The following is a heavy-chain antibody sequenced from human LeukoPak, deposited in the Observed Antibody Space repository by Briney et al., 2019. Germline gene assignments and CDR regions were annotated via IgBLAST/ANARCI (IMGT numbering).Heavy chain of an antibody. CDR1: GGSISSSSYY. CDR3: ARGIYLTELYYYMDV. Sequence: SETLSLTCTVSGGSISSSSYYWGWIRQPAGKGLEWIGRIYTSGSTNYNPSLKSRVTMSVDTSKNQFSLKLSSVTAADTAVYYCARGIYLTELYYYMDVWGKGTTVTISS. CDR2: IYTSGST. D-gene: IGHD1-7*01. J-gene: IGHJ6*03. V-gene: IGHV4-61*02.